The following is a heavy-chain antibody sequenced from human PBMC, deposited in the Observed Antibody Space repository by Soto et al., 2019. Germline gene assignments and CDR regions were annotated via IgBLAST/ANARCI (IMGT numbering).Heavy chain of an antibody. D-gene: IGHD6-19*01. CDR2: INTGNGNT. V-gene: IGHV1-3*05. Sequence: QVQLVQSGAEEKKPGASVKVSCKASGYTFISYAMHWVRQAPGQRLEWMGWINTGNGNTKYSPKFQGRVTITRDTSASTAYMELSSLKSEDTAVYYCARDIGYSSGWYYFDYWGQGTLVTVSS. J-gene: IGHJ4*02. CDR3: ARDIGYSSGWYYFDY. CDR1: GYTFISYA.